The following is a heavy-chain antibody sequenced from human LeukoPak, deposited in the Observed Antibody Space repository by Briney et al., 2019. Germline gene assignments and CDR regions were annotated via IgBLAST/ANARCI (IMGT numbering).Heavy chain of an antibody. CDR1: GYSISSGYY. CDR3: ARGVIAAGGNDFDY. Sequence: SETLSLTRTVSGYSISSGYYWGWIRQPPGKGLEWIGSIYHSGSTYYNPSLKSRVTMSVDTSKNQLSLKVISVTAADTAVYYCARGVIAAGGNDFDYWGQGTLVTVSS. J-gene: IGHJ4*02. V-gene: IGHV4-38-2*02. CDR2: IYHSGST. D-gene: IGHD6-13*01.